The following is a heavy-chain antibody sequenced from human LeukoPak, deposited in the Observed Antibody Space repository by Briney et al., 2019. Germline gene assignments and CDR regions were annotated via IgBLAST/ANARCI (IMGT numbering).Heavy chain of an antibody. V-gene: IGHV4-34*01. J-gene: IGHJ5*02. Sequence: PSETLSLTCAVYGGSFSGYYWSWIRQPPGKGLEWIGEINHSGSTNYNPSLKSRVTISVDTSKNQFSLKLSSVTAAATAVYYCASRPADMFGNWFDPWGQGTLVPVSS. CDR2: INHSGST. CDR3: ASRPADMFGNWFDP. CDR1: GGSFSGYY. D-gene: IGHD2-2*01.